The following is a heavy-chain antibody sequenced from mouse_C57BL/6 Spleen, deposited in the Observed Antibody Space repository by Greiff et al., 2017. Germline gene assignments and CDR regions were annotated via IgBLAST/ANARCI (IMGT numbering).Heavy chain of an antibody. V-gene: IGHV5-17*01. Sequence: DVMLVESGGGLVKPGGSLKLSCAASGFTFSDYGMHWVRQAPEKGLEWVAYISSGSSTIYYADTVKGRFTISRDNAKNTLFLQMTSLRSEDTAMYYCARSQSLATAQATIYYYAMDYWGQGTSVTVSS. CDR2: ISSGSSTI. D-gene: IGHD3-2*02. J-gene: IGHJ4*01. CDR1: GFTFSDYG. CDR3: ARSQSLATAQATIYYYAMDY.